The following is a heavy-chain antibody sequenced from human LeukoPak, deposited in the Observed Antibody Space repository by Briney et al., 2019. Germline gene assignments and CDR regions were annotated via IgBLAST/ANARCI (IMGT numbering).Heavy chain of an antibody. Sequence: PGGSLRLSCAASGFTFSSYEMNWVRQAPGKGLEWVSYISSGSTIYYADSVKGRFTISRDNAKNSLYLQMNSLRAEDTAVYYCARREVTTWYDAFDIWGQGTMVTVSS. CDR3: ARREVTTWYDAFDI. CDR2: ISSGSTI. CDR1: GFTFSSYE. J-gene: IGHJ3*02. D-gene: IGHD4-17*01. V-gene: IGHV3-48*03.